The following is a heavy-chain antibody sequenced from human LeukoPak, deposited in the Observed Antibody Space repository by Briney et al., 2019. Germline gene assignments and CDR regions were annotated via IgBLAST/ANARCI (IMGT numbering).Heavy chain of an antibody. CDR2: IKQDGRET. CDR1: GFTFSDYY. CDR3: AREAVVGGVDDAFDI. V-gene: IGHV3-7*01. Sequence: PGGSLRLSCTASGFTFSDYYMSWIRQAPRKGLEWVANIKQDGRETFYLDSVKGRFTISRDDAKHSLYLQVNSLRAEDTAVYYCAREAVVGGVDDAFDIWGQGTMVTVSS. D-gene: IGHD1-26*01. J-gene: IGHJ3*02.